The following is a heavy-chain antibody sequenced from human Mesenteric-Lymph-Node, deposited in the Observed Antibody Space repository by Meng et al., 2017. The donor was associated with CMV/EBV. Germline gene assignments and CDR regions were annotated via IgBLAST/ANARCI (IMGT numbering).Heavy chain of an antibody. J-gene: IGHJ4*02. Sequence: CSDYGDSNTSGDYYWSWTRQPPGKGLEWIGYIYYSGTTYYNPSLKSRLTMSIDTSKNQFSLKVSAVTAADTAVYYCARVPSSGCCDFWGQGTLVTVSS. CDR1: GDSNTSGDYY. V-gene: IGHV4-30-4*01. D-gene: IGHD3-22*01. CDR2: IYYSGTT. CDR3: ARVPSSGCCDF.